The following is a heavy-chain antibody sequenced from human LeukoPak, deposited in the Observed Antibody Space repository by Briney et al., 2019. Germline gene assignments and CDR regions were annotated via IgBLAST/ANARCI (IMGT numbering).Heavy chain of an antibody. Sequence: PGGSLRLSCAVSGFTFSGFWMSWSRQAPGKGLEWVASINSDGSEGYYADVVKGRFTISRDNAKNSLYLQMNSLRAEDTAVYYCARDRGKGWLQLSANYYFDYWGQGTLVTVSS. CDR1: GFTFSGFW. CDR2: INSDGSEG. CDR3: ARDRGKGWLQLSANYYFDY. V-gene: IGHV3-7*03. J-gene: IGHJ4*02. D-gene: IGHD5-24*01.